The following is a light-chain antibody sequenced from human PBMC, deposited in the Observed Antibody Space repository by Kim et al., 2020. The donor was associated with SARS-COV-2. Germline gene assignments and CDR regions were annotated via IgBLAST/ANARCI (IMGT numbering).Light chain of an antibody. CDR3: QTWGTGIVV. V-gene: IGLV4-69*01. CDR1: IGHSSYA. J-gene: IGLJ2*01. Sequence: SVKPTCTLSIGHSSYAIEGHTQQPEKGPRYLMKLNSDGSHSKGDGIPDRFSGSSSGAERYLTISSLQSEDEADYYCQTWGTGIVVFGGGTQLTVL. CDR2: LNSDGSH.